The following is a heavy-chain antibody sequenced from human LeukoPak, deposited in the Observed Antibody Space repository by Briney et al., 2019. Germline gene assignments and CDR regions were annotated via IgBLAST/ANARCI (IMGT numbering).Heavy chain of an antibody. CDR1: GFTFSDYY. J-gene: IGHJ4*02. CDR2: ISNTNSYT. D-gene: IGHD3-22*01. V-gene: IGHV3-11*05. Sequence: GGSLRLSCAASGFTFSDYYMTWVRQAPGKGLEWISYISNTNSYTNYADSVKGRFTISRDNAKNSLYLQMNSLRAEDTAVYYCTTDALYYYDSSGYYPRYYFDYWGQGTLVTVSS. CDR3: TTDALYYYDSSGYYPRYYFDY.